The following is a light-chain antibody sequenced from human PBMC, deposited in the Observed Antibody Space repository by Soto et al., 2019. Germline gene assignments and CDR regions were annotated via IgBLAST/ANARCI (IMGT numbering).Light chain of an antibody. CDR2: EDT. Sequence: NFMLTQPHSVSESPGKTVTISCTRSGGNITNNYVQWYQRRPGSAPTTVIYEDTHRPSGVPDRFSGSIDGSSNSASLTISALRTEDEADYYCQSYDASSQVFGGGTKLTVL. J-gene: IGLJ3*02. V-gene: IGLV6-57*04. CDR1: GGNITNNY. CDR3: QSYDASSQV.